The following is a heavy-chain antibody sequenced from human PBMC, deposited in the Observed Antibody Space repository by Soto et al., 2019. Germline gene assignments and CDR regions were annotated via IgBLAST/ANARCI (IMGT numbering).Heavy chain of an antibody. Sequence: PSETLSLTCTVSGGSISSGGYYWSWIRQHPGKGLEWIGYIYYSGSTYYNPSLKSRVTISVDTSKNQFSLKLSSVTAADTAVYYCARVRSSYYYMDVWGKGTTVTVSS. CDR3: ARVRSSYYYMDV. J-gene: IGHJ6*03. CDR2: IYYSGST. CDR1: GGSISSGGYY. V-gene: IGHV4-61*08. D-gene: IGHD4-17*01.